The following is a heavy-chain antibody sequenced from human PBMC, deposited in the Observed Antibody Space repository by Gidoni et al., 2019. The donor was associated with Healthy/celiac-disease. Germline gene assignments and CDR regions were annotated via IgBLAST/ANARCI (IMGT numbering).Heavy chain of an antibody. J-gene: IGHJ3*02. Sequence: QLQASGPGLVKPSGPLSLTCAFSGCSIRSSNWWSWVRQPPGKGLEWIGEIYHSGSTNYNPYIKRRVTISGDKSKNQFSLKLSSVTAADTAVYYCARNYYEDAFDIWGQGTMVTVSS. V-gene: IGHV4-4*02. CDR2: IYHSGST. CDR3: ARNYYEDAFDI. CDR1: GCSIRSSNW. D-gene: IGHD3-22*01.